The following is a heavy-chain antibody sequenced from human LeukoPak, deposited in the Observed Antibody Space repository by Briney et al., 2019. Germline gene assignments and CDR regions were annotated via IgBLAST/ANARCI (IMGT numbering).Heavy chain of an antibody. CDR2: IIPILGIA. J-gene: IGHJ6*03. V-gene: IGHV1-69*04. D-gene: IGHD4-17*01. Sequence: SVKVSCKASGGTFSSYTISWVRQAPGQGLEWMGRIIPILGIANYAQKFQGRVTITADKSTTTAYMELSSLRSEDTAVYYCARDYGDYYYYYYYMDVWGKGTTVTVSS. CDR1: GGTFSSYT. CDR3: ARDYGDYYYYYYYMDV.